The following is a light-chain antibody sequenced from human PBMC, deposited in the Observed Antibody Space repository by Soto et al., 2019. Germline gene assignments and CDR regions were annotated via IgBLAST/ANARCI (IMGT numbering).Light chain of an antibody. V-gene: IGKV3-20*01. CDR3: QQYGSSPRT. CDR1: QNISSNY. CDR2: GAS. J-gene: IGKJ1*01. Sequence: VVFTQSPSTLSLSPGKRATLSCRASQNISSNYLAWYQQRPGQAPRLIIYGASSRATGIPDRFSGSGSGTDFTLTISRLEPEDFAVYYCQQYGSSPRTFGQGTKVDIK.